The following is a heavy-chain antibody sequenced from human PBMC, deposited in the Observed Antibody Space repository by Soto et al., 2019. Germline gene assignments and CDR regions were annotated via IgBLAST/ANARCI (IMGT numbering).Heavy chain of an antibody. D-gene: IGHD2-8*01. CDR2: ISRDGSSK. Sequence: GGSLRLSCAASGFTFSRYAMHWVRQAPGEGLEWVAVISRDGSSKYYGDSVKGRFTVSRDNSNNTLYLSMTSLRPDDTAVFYCARSRNGAVPDSINFWGQGTLVTVSS. J-gene: IGHJ4*02. CDR1: GFTFSRYA. CDR3: ARSRNGAVPDSINF. V-gene: IGHV3-30-3*01.